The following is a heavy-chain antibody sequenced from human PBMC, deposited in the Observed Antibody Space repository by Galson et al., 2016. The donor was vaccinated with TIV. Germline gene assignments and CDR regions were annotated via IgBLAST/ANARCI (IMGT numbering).Heavy chain of an antibody. J-gene: IGHJ1*01. CDR2: VYNSGTT. D-gene: IGHD1-26*01. Sequence: TLSLTCNVSGGSINSGGFFWSWIRQHPGKGLEWIGYVYNSGTTFYNPSLKNRVSISVDTSKNHFSLRLSSVTAADTVVYYCARWADSGSYYQYFHHWGQGTLVTVSS. V-gene: IGHV4-31*03. CDR3: ARWADSGSYYQYFHH. CDR1: GGSINSGGFF.